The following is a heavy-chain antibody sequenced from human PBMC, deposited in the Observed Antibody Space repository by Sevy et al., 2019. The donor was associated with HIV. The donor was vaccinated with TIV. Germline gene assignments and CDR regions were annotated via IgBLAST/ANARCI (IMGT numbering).Heavy chain of an antibody. CDR3: ARDVGDCNSTSCYSYGMDV. CDR2: MNPNSGNT. J-gene: IGHJ6*02. CDR1: GYTFTTYD. V-gene: IGHV1-8*01. Sequence: ASVKVSCKASGYTFTTYDINWVRQATGQGLEWMGWMNPNSGNTASSQKFQGRVTMTRDISIGTAYLELTGLRSEDSAVFYYARDVGDCNSTSCYSYGMDVWGQGTTVTVSS. D-gene: IGHD2-2*01.